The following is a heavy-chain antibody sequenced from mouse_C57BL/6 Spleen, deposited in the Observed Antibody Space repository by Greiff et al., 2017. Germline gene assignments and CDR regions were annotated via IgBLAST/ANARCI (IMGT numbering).Heavy chain of an antibody. J-gene: IGHJ4*01. CDR2: ISDGGSYT. Sequence: EVKLEESGGGLVKPGGSLKLSCAASGFTFSSYAMSWVRQTPEKRLEWVATISDGGSYTYYPDNVKGRFTISRDNAKNNLYLQMSHLKSEDTAMYYCARDRRTYDYDEDYYAMDYWGQGTSVTVSS. V-gene: IGHV5-4*01. D-gene: IGHD2-4*01. CDR3: ARDRRTYDYDEDYYAMDY. CDR1: GFTFSSYA.